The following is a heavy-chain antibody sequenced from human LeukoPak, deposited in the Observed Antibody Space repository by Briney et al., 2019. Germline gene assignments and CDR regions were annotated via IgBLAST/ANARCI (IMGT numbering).Heavy chain of an antibody. Sequence: SETLSLTCAVYGGSFSGYYWSWIRQPPGKGLEWIGEINHSGSTNYNPSLKSRVTISVDTSKNQFSLKLSSVTAADTAVYYRAKYYYGSGSYYKGLDYWGQGTLVTVSS. V-gene: IGHV4-34*01. J-gene: IGHJ4*02. CDR3: AKYYYGSGSYYKGLDY. D-gene: IGHD3-10*01. CDR1: GGSFSGYY. CDR2: INHSGST.